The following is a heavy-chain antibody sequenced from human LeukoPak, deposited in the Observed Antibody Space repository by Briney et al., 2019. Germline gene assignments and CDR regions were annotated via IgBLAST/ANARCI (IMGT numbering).Heavy chain of an antibody. Sequence: PSETLSLTCTVSGGSISSSYWSWVRQPPGKGLEWIGRIYTSGSTNYNPSLKSRVTMSVDTSKNQFSLKLSSVTAADTAVYYCARDWCGGDCYDYWGQGTLVTVSS. CDR2: IYTSGST. J-gene: IGHJ4*02. CDR1: GGSISSSY. V-gene: IGHV4-4*07. CDR3: ARDWCGGDCYDY. D-gene: IGHD2-21*01.